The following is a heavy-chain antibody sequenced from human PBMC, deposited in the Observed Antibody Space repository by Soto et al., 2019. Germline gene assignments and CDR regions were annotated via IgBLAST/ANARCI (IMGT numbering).Heavy chain of an antibody. CDR2: INHSGST. Sequence: SETLSLTCAVYGGSFSGYYWSWIRQPPGKGLEWIGEINHSGSTNYNPSLKSRVTISVDTSKNQFSLKLSSVTAADTAVYYCARGARLRYFDWLGYWFDPWGQGTLVTVSS. CDR3: ARGARLRYFDWLGYWFDP. J-gene: IGHJ5*02. V-gene: IGHV4-34*01. CDR1: GGSFSGYY. D-gene: IGHD3-9*01.